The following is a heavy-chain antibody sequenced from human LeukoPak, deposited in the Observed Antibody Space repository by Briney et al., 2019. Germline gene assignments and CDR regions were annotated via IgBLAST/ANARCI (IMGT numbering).Heavy chain of an antibody. CDR3: AKGLGLFDY. J-gene: IGHJ4*02. V-gene: IGHV3-30-3*01. CDR1: GFTFSSYA. D-gene: IGHD3-16*01. Sequence: GGSLRLSCAASGFTFSSYAMHWVRQAPGKGLKWVAVISYDGSNKHYADSVKGRFTISRDNSKNTLYLQMNSLRAEDTAVYYCAKGLGLFDYWGQGTLVTVSS. CDR2: ISYDGSNK.